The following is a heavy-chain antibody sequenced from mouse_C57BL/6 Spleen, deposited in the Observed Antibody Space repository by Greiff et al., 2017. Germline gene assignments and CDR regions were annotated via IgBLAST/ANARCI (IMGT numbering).Heavy chain of an antibody. CDR3: ARMRYYYGSSHWYFDV. D-gene: IGHD1-1*01. J-gene: IGHJ1*03. Sequence: QVTLKVSGPGILQPSQTLSLTCSFSGFSLSTFGMGVGWIRQPSGKGLEWLAHIWWDDDKYYNPALKSRLTISKDTSKNQVFLKIANVDTADTATYYCARMRYYYGSSHWYFDVWGTGTTVTVSS. V-gene: IGHV8-8*01. CDR1: GFSLSTFGMG. CDR2: IWWDDDK.